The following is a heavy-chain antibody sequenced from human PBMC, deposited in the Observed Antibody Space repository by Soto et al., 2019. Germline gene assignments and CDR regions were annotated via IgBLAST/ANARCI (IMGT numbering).Heavy chain of an antibody. D-gene: IGHD1-26*01. CDR3: AKDRTLYSGYFDY. J-gene: IGHJ4*02. Sequence: GGSLRLSCAVSGFTFNSYAMNWVRQAPGKGLEWVSSISGGGGGTYYADSLKGRLTISRDNSKSTLYLQMNSLRAEDTAVYYCAKDRTLYSGYFDYWGQGTLVTVSS. CDR1: GFTFNSYA. V-gene: IGHV3-23*01. CDR2: ISGGGGGT.